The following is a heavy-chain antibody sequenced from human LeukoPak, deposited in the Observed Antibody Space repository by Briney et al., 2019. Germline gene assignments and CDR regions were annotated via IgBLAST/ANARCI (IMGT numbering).Heavy chain of an antibody. D-gene: IGHD5-18*01. Sequence: GGSLRLSCAASGFTFSGCGMHWVRQAPGKGLEWVAFIWYDGRDKYYADSVKGRFTISRDNSKSTLYLQMNSLRAEDTAIYYCAKDPYSYGSYFDYWGQGTLVTVSS. V-gene: IGHV3-30*02. CDR1: GFTFSGCG. J-gene: IGHJ4*02. CDR2: IWYDGRDK. CDR3: AKDPYSYGSYFDY.